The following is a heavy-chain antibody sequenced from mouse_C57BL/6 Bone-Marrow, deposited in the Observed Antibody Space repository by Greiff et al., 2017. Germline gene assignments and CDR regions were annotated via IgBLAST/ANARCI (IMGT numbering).Heavy chain of an antibody. J-gene: IGHJ1*03. CDR3: ARWGGYWYFDV. CDR2: IHPNSGST. CDR1: GYTFTSYW. Sequence: QVQLQQPGAELVKPGASVKLSCKASGYTFTSYWMHWVKPRPGQGLEWIGMIHPNSGSTNYNETFKSKATLTVDKSSSTAYMQLSSLTSEDSAVYYCARWGGYWYFDVWGTETTVTVSS. V-gene: IGHV1-64*01.